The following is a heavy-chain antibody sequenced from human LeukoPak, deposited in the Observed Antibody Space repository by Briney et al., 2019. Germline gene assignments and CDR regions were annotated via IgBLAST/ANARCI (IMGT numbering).Heavy chain of an antibody. J-gene: IGHJ5*02. CDR3: ATGLYSRWFDP. D-gene: IGHD1-26*01. Sequence: ASVRVSCEASGNTFTSDDLNWVRQVTGQGLEWMGWMNPNSGNTGYAQKFQGRVIMTRNASISTAYMDLSSLTSEDTAVYYCATGLYSRWFDPWGQGTLVTVTS. CDR2: MNPNSGNT. CDR1: GNTFTSDD. V-gene: IGHV1-8*01.